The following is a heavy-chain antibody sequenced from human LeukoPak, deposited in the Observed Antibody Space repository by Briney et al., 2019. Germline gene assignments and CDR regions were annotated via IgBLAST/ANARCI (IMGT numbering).Heavy chain of an antibody. V-gene: IGHV4-34*01. CDR1: GGSFSGYY. J-gene: IGHJ3*02. CDR3: ARGRWSLRAFDI. D-gene: IGHD4-23*01. CDR2: INHSGST. Sequence: PSETLSLTCAVYGGSFSGYYWSWIRQPPGKGLEWIGEINHSGSTNYNPSLKSRVTISVDTSKNQFSLKLSSVTAADTAVYYCARGRWSLRAFDIWGQGAMVTVSS.